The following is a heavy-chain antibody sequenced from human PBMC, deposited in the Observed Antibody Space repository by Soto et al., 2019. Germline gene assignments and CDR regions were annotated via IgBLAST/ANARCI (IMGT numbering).Heavy chain of an antibody. V-gene: IGHV3-74*01. CDR3: ARDPSTVVTPPTFDY. D-gene: IGHD4-17*01. CDR1: GFTFSSYW. J-gene: IGHJ4*02. CDR2: INSDGSST. Sequence: GGSLRLSCAASGFTFSSYWMHWVRQAPGKGLVWVSRINSDGSSTSYADSVKGRFTISRDNAKNTLYLQMNSLRAEDTAVYYCARDPSTVVTPPTFDYWGQGTLVTVSS.